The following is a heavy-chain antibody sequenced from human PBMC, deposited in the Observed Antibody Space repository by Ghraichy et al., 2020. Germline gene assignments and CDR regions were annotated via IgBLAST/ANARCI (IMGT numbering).Heavy chain of an antibody. CDR2: ISGSGGST. D-gene: IGHD6-6*01. Sequence: SCAASAFTFSSYAMSWVRQAPGKGLEWVSAISGSGGSTYYADSVKGRFTISRDNSKNTLYVQMNSLRAEDTAVYYCAKDKHEYSSSPDFGEYFQHWGQGTLVTVSS. V-gene: IGHV3-23*01. CDR1: AFTFSSYA. CDR3: AKDKHEYSSSPDFGEYFQH. J-gene: IGHJ1*01.